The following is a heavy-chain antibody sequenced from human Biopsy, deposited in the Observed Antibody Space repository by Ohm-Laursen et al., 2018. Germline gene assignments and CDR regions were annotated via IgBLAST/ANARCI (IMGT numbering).Heavy chain of an antibody. V-gene: IGHV3-30*18. CDR3: AKDRFPYTSGYSSVFEY. D-gene: IGHD3-22*01. J-gene: IGHJ4*02. Sequence: RSLRLSCAASGFTFSSYGMHWVRQAPGKGLEWVSIISNDGDIKYSADSMEGRFAISRDNSRNTLFLQMNSLKAEDTAVYYCAKDRFPYTSGYSSVFEYWGQGTLVTVSS. CDR2: ISNDGDIK. CDR1: GFTFSSYG.